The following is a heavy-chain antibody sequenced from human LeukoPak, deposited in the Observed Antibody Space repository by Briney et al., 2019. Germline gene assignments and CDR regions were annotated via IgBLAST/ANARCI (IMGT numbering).Heavy chain of an antibody. CDR3: AKGVGDIVVVPAAIPPHFDY. CDR2: ISGSGGST. CDR1: GFTFSSYG. D-gene: IGHD2-2*02. V-gene: IGHV3-23*01. J-gene: IGHJ4*02. Sequence: GGSLRLSCAASGFTFSSYGMSWVRQAPGKGLEWVSAISGSGGSTYYADSVKGRFTISRDNSKNTLYLQMNSLRAEDTAVYYCAKGVGDIVVVPAAIPPHFDYWGQGTLVTVSS.